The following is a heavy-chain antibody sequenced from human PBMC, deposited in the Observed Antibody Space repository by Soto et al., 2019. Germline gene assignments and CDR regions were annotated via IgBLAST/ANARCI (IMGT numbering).Heavy chain of an antibody. D-gene: IGHD3-22*01. J-gene: IGHJ6*02. CDR3: ARGDSSGYYYWRDYYYGMDV. Sequence: VQLVESGGGLVQPGRSLRLSCAASGFTFSSYAMHWVRQAPGKGLEWVAVISYDGSNKYYADSVKGRFTISRDNSKNTLYLQMNSLRAEDTAVYYCARGDSSGYYYWRDYYYGMDVWGQGTTVTVSS. CDR1: GFTFSSYA. CDR2: ISYDGSNK. V-gene: IGHV3-30-3*01.